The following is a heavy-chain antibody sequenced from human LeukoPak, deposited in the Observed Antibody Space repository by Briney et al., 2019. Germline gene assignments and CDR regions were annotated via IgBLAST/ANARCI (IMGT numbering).Heavy chain of an antibody. CDR3: ARGRLLGYCSSTSCYKVSSANWFDP. CDR1: GGSISSGGYS. J-gene: IGHJ5*02. D-gene: IGHD2-2*02. Sequence: PSETLSLTCAVSGGSISSGGYSWSWIRQPPGKGLEWSGYIYHSGSTYYNPSLKSRVTISVDTSKNQFSLKLSSVTAADTAVYYCARGRLLGYCSSTSCYKVSSANWFDPWGQGTLVTVSS. CDR2: IYHSGST. V-gene: IGHV4-30-2*01.